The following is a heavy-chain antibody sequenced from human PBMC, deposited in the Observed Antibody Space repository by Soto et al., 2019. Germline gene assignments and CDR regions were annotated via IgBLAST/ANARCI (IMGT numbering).Heavy chain of an antibody. D-gene: IGHD3-9*01. CDR1: GGSFSGNY. CDR2: IYYSGST. J-gene: IGHJ6*02. Sequence: SETLSLTCAVSGGSFSGNYWNWIRQPPGKGLEWIGYIYYSGSTNYNPSLKSRVTISVDTSKNQFSLKLSSVSAADTAVYFCARQVGRPGYYFGMDVWGQGTTVTVSS. V-gene: IGHV4-59*08. CDR3: ARQVGRPGYYFGMDV.